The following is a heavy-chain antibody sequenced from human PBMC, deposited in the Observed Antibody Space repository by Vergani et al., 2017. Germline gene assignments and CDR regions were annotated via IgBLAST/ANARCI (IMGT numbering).Heavy chain of an antibody. CDR1: GFTFSSYW. CDR2: IKQDGSEK. V-gene: IGHV3-7*01. J-gene: IGHJ3*02. CDR3: ARDGGGSYYGAFDI. D-gene: IGHD1-26*01. Sequence: EVQLLESGGGLVQPGGSLRLSCAASGFTFSSYWMSWVRQAPGKGLEWVANIKQDGSEKYYVDSVKGRFTISRDNAKNSLYLQMNSLRAEDTAVYYCARDGGGSYYGAFDIWGQGTMVTVSS.